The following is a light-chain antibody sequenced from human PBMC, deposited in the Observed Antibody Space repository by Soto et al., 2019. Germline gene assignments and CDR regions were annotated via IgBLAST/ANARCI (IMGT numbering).Light chain of an antibody. CDR3: QQSYSTPPIT. Sequence: IQLNTSPSSVSAYVGDRVTITCRQSQSISSYLNWYQQKPGKAPKLLIYAASSLQSGVPSRFSGSGSGTDFTLTISSLQPEDFATYYCQQSYSTPPITFGQGTRLEIK. J-gene: IGKJ5*01. CDR2: AAS. CDR1: QSISSY. V-gene: IGKV1-39*01.